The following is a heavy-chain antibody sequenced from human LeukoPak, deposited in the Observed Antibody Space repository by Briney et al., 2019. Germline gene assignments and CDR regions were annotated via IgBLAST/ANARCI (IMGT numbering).Heavy chain of an antibody. J-gene: IGHJ4*02. Sequence: ETPSLTCTVSGGSISSSSYYWGWIRQPPGKGLEWIGSIYYSGSTYYNPSLKSRVTISVDTSKNQFSLKLSSVTAPDTAVYYCARHGTELLWFGELLSGPTYFDYWGQGTVHSVFS. CDR1: GGSISSSSYY. D-gene: IGHD3-10*01. CDR2: IYYSGST. CDR3: ARHGTELLWFGELLSGPTYFDY. V-gene: IGHV4-39*01.